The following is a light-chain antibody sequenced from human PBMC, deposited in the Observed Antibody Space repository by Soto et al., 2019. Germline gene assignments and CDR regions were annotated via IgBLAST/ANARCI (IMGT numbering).Light chain of an antibody. Sequence: IVLTQSPATLSLSPWERATLSCRASQSVRSYLAWYQQKLGQPPRLLIYDASSRATGIPDRFSGSGSGTDFTLTISRLEPEDFAVYYCQHYVSPPITFGQGTRLEIK. CDR2: DAS. CDR3: QHYVSPPIT. J-gene: IGKJ5*01. CDR1: QSVRSY. V-gene: IGKV3-11*01.